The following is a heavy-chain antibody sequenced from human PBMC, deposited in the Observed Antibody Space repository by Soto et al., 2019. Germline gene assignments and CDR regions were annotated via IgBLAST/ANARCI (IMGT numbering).Heavy chain of an antibody. Sequence: TGGGPRLSFAAPGFTFCSYAMSWVRPAPGKGGGWVSAISGSGGSTYYADSVKGRFTISRDNSKNTLYLQMNSLRAEDTAVYYCAKEKARYFDWLLSHNWFDPWGQGTLVTVSS. CDR3: AKEKARYFDWLLSHNWFDP. D-gene: IGHD3-9*01. CDR2: ISGSGGST. V-gene: IGHV3-23*01. CDR1: GFTFCSYA. J-gene: IGHJ5*02.